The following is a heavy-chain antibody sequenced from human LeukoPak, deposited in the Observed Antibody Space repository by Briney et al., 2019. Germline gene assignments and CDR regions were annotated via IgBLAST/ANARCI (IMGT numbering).Heavy chain of an antibody. CDR2: IYNDGST. J-gene: IGHJ4*02. CDR1: GGSISSNNW. CDR3: ARDRGGYTYSHDY. D-gene: IGHD5-18*01. Sequence: PSETLSLTCAVSGGSISSNNWWIWVRQSPEKGLEWFGEIYNDGSTNYNPSLKSRVTISMDKSKNQLSLKLNFVTAADTAVYYCARDRGGYTYSHDYWGQGTLVTVSS. V-gene: IGHV4-4*02.